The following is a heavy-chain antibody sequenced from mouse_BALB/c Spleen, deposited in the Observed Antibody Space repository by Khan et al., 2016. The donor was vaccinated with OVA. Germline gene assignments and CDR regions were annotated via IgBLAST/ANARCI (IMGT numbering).Heavy chain of an antibody. V-gene: IGHV2-3*01. Sequence: VQLQESGPGLVAPSQSLSITCTVSGFSLTSYGVNWVRQPPGKGLEWLGVIWGDGSTNYYSALTSSLSIRKDNSKSQVFLKLNSLQTDDTAMYYGDKWVNSYYAMDYWGQGTSVTVSS. CDR2: IWGDGST. CDR3: DKWVNSYYAMDY. J-gene: IGHJ4*01. D-gene: IGHD1-3*01. CDR1: GFSLTSYG.